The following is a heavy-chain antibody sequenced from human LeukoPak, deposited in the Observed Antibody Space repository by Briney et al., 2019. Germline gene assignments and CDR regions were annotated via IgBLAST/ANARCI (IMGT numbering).Heavy chain of an antibody. D-gene: IGHD2-2*01. J-gene: IGHJ4*02. Sequence: SETLSLTCTVSGGSISSSSYYWGWIRQPPGKGLEWIGSIYYSGSTYYNPSLKNRVTISVDTSKNQFSLKLSSVTAADTAVYYCARDGYCSSTSCYWDYWGQGTLVTVSS. CDR3: ARDGYCSSTSCYWDY. CDR1: GGSISSSSYY. CDR2: IYYSGST. V-gene: IGHV4-39*07.